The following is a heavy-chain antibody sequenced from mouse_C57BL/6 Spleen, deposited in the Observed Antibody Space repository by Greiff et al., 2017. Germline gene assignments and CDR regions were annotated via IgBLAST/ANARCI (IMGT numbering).Heavy chain of an antibody. V-gene: IGHV1-82*01. CDR3: ASHYYGSSYNWYFDV. CDR1: GYAFSSSW. J-gene: IGHJ1*03. D-gene: IGHD1-1*01. CDR2: IYPGDGDT. Sequence: VKLQESGPELVKPGASVKISCKASGYAFSSSWMNWVKQRPGKGLEWIGRIYPGDGDTNYNGKFKGKATLTADKSSSTAYMQLSSLTSEDSAVYFCASHYYGSSYNWYFDVWGTGTTVTVSS.